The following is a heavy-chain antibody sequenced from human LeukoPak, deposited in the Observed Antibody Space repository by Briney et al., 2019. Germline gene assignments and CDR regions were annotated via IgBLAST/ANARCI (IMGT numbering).Heavy chain of an antibody. V-gene: IGHV1-3*03. CDR1: GYTFTNYA. D-gene: IGHD5-24*01. CDR2: INPANGYT. J-gene: IGHJ4*02. CDR3: AIRDGHTDH. Sequence: ASVTVSCKTSGYTFTNYAMHWVRQAPGQTIEWLAWINPANGYTRYSQHFQDRVTVSTDTSADTAYMELSSLRSEDKAVYYCAIRDGHTDHWGQGTLVTVSS.